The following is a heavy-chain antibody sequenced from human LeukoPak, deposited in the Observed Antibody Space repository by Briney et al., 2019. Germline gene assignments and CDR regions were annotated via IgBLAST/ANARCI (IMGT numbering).Heavy chain of an antibody. CDR3: ARDRYYDSSGYFAPFFDY. J-gene: IGHJ4*02. Sequence: PGGSLRLSCAASGFTFSSYSMNWVRQAPGKGLEWVSSISSSSSYIYYADSVKGRFTISRDNAKNSLYLQMNSLRAEDTAVYYCARDRYYDSSGYFAPFFDYWGQGTLVTVSS. D-gene: IGHD3-22*01. CDR2: ISSSSSYI. V-gene: IGHV3-21*01. CDR1: GFTFSSYS.